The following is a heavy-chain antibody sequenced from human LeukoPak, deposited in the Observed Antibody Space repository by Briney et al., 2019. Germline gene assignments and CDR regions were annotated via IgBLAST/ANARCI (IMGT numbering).Heavy chain of an antibody. J-gene: IGHJ4*02. CDR3: ARDRSQYYFDY. CDR2: IIPIFGTA. Sequence: SVKVSCKASGGTFSSYAISWVRQAPGQGLEWMGGIIPIFGTANYAQKFQGRVTMTRDTSTSTVYMELSSLRSEDTAVYYCARDRSQYYFDYWGQGTLVAVSS. V-gene: IGHV1-69*05. D-gene: IGHD6-19*01. CDR1: GGTFSSYA.